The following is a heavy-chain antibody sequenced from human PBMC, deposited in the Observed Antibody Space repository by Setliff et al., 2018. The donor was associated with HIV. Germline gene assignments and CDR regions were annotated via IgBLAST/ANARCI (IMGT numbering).Heavy chain of an antibody. Sequence: ASVKVSCKASGYFFNNYGIAWVRQAPGQGLEWMGWISGSNGNTNYAQILQGRVTVTTDTPTSTAYMELRSLRSDDTAVYYCARAGGFCNAATCLRGYDAFDIWGQGTTVTVSS. V-gene: IGHV1-18*01. CDR3: ARAGGFCNAATCLRGYDAFDI. CDR1: GYFFNNYG. CDR2: ISGSNGNT. J-gene: IGHJ3*02. D-gene: IGHD2-15*01.